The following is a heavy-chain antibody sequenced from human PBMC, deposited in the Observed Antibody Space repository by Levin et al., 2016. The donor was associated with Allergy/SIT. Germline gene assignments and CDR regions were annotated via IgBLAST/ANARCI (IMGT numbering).Heavy chain of an antibody. J-gene: IGHJ4*02. CDR2: IYYSGSP. CDR3: ARGSSSGSYYSY. D-gene: IGHD3-10*01. Sequence: SETLSLTCTVSGGSMSGYYWSWIRQPPGKGLEWIGYIYYSGSPNHSPALKSRLTISVDTSRNQFSLQLNSVTPDDTAVYYCARGSSSGSYYSYWGQGTLVTVSS. V-gene: IGHV4-59*12. CDR1: GGSMSGYY.